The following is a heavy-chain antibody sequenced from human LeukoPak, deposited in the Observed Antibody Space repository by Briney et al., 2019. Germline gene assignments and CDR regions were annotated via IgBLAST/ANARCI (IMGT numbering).Heavy chain of an antibody. D-gene: IGHD6-19*01. CDR2: ISGSGGST. V-gene: IGHV3-23*01. J-gene: IGHJ4*02. Sequence: GGSLRLSCAASGFTFSSYAMSSVRPAPGKGLEWVSAISGSGGSTYYADSVKGRFTISRDNYKNTLYLQMNSLRAEDMAVYYCARIRRYSSGWWLVDYWGQGTLVTVSS. CDR1: GFTFSSYA. CDR3: ARIRRYSSGWWLVDY.